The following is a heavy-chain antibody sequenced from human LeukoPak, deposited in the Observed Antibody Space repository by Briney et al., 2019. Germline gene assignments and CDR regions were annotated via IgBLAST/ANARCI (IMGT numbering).Heavy chain of an antibody. J-gene: IGHJ4*02. CDR3: ARDLEAANTYYFDY. CDR2: ISGSGGST. CDR1: GFTFSSYA. D-gene: IGHD6-13*01. Sequence: GGSLRLSCAASGFTFSSYAMSWVRQAPGKGLEWVSAISGSGGSTYYAGSVKGRFTISRDNSKNTLYLQMNSLRDEDTAVYYCARDLEAANTYYFDYWGQGTMVTVSS. V-gene: IGHV3-23*01.